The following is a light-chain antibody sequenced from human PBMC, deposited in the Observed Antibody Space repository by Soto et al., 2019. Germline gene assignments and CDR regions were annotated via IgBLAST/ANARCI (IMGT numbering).Light chain of an antibody. Sequence: QSVLTQPASGSVSPGQSITISCTGTSSDIGNYDFVSWYQQVPGTAPKAMIYEVSSRPSGVSNRFSGSKSGNTASLTISGLQAEDEAYYYCSSYTTSTSFILFVGGTMVTVL. J-gene: IGLJ2*01. V-gene: IGLV2-14*01. CDR3: SSYTTSTSFIL. CDR1: SSDIGNYDF. CDR2: EVS.